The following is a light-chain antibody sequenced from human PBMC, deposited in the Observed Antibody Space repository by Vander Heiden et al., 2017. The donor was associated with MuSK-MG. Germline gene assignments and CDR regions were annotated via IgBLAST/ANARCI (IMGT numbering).Light chain of an antibody. V-gene: IGLV3-21*02. J-gene: IGLJ2*01. Sequence: SYVLTQPPSVSAAAGPAATKTCGGNNIGSRNVHWYQHKPGQAPVLVVYDDSDRPSGIPERLSGSNSGNTATLTISRVEAGEEADYYCQVWDSSSHLVFGPGTKVTVL. CDR2: DDS. CDR1: NIGSRN. CDR3: QVWDSSSHLV.